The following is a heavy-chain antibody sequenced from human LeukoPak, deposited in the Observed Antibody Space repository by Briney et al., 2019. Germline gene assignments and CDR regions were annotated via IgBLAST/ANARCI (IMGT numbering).Heavy chain of an antibody. Sequence: SETLSLTCTVSGGSISSSSYYWGWIRQPPGKGLEWIGSIYYSGSTYYNPSLKSRVTISVDTSKNQFSLKLSSVTAADTAVYYCAQIPPKNTXXAHDYWGQGTLVTVSS. V-gene: IGHV4-39*01. J-gene: IGHJ4*02. CDR3: AQIPPKNTXXAHDY. D-gene: IGHD4-17*01. CDR1: GGSISSSSYY. CDR2: IYYSGST.